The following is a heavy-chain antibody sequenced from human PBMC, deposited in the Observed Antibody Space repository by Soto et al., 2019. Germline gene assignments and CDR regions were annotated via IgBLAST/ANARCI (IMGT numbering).Heavy chain of an antibody. J-gene: IGHJ4*02. V-gene: IGHV3-48*01. D-gene: IGHD1-26*01. CDR1: GFTFSSYS. Sequence: EVQLVESGGGLVQPGGSLRLSCAASGFTFSSYSMNWVRQAPGKGLEWVSYISSSSSTIYYADSVKGRFTISRDNAKNSLYLQMNILRAEDTAVYYCARVGWELLLDYFDYWGQGTLVTVSS. CDR2: ISSSSSTI. CDR3: ARVGWELLLDYFDY.